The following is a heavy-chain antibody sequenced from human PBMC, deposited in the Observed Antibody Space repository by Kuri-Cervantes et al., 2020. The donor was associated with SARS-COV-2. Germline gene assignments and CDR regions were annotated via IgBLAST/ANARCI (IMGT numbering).Heavy chain of an antibody. CDR2: VSYNGAT. Sequence: SQTLSLTCAVFGGSFSGYYWSWIRQSPGKGLEWIGYVSYNGATAYNPSLKSRVTMSLDTSKNQFSLRLSSVTAADTAVYYCSGRVDFSSVDYWGQGTRVTVSS. V-gene: IGHV4-59*01. CDR3: SGRVDFSSVDY. CDR1: GGSFSGYY. J-gene: IGHJ4*02. D-gene: IGHD3/OR15-3a*01.